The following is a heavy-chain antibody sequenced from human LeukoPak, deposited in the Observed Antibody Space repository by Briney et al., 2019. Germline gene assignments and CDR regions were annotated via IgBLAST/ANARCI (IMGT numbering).Heavy chain of an antibody. D-gene: IGHD2-15*01. V-gene: IGHV3-48*01. CDR1: GFTFSTYN. Sequence: PVGSLRLSCAASGFTFSTYNMNWVRQAPRKGLEWVSYISSSTSTIYYAHSVKGRFTISRDNAKNSLYLQMHSLRAEDTAVYYCARDNGYCSGGSCAPVPFDYWGQGTLVTVSS. CDR3: ARDNGYCSGGSCAPVPFDY. J-gene: IGHJ4*02. CDR2: ISSSTSTI.